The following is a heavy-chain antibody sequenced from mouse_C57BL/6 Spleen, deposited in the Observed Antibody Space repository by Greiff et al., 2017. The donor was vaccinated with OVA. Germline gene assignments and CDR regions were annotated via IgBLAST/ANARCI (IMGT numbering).Heavy chain of an antibody. CDR2: IDPENGDT. J-gene: IGHJ4*01. V-gene: IGHV14-4*01. Sequence: EVQLQQSGAELVRPGASVKLSCTASGFNIKDDYMHWVKQRPEQGLEWIGWIDPENGDTEYASKFQGKATITADTSSNTAYLQLSSLTSEDTAVYYCIYGNFYAMDYWGQGTSVTVSS. CDR3: IYGNFYAMDY. D-gene: IGHD2-1*01. CDR1: GFNIKDDY.